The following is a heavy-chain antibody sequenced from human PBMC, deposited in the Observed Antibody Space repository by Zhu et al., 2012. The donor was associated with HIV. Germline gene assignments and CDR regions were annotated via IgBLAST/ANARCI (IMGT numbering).Heavy chain of an antibody. D-gene: IGHD3-9*01. V-gene: IGHV4-38-2*02. CDR2: IYHSGST. J-gene: IGHJ4*02. Sequence: QVQLQESGPGLVKPSETLSLTCTVSGYSISSGYYWGWIRQPPGKGLEWIGSIYHSGSTYYNPSLKSRVTISVDTSKNQFSLKLSSVTAADTAVYYCARGLRYFDWLLPYYFDYVGPGNPGHRLL. CDR3: ARGLRYFDWLLPYYFDY. CDR1: GYSISSGYY.